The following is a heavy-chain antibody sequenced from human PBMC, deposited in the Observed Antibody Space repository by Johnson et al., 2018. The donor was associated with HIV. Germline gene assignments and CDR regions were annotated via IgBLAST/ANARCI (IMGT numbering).Heavy chain of an antibody. CDR2: IRSKAESYAT. J-gene: IGHJ3*02. CDR1: GFIVSDSA. D-gene: IGHD5-24*01. CDR3: AKGPGWLLDAFDM. V-gene: IGHV3-73*01. Sequence: VQLVESGGGLVQPGGSLKLSCAASGFIVSDSAMHWVRQASGKGLEWVGHIRSKAESYATEYAASVKGRFIISRDNSKNTLYLQMNSLRGEDTAIYYCAKGPGWLLDAFDMWGQGTMVTVSS.